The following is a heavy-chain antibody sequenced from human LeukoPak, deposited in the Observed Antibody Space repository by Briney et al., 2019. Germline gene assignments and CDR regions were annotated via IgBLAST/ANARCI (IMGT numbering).Heavy chain of an antibody. Sequence: GGSLTLSCAASGFTFSSYSMSWVRQAPGKGLEWVANIKQDGSQKYYVDSVKGRFTISRDNAKNSLYLQINSLRAEDTAVYYCAREAEQLFTLPDYWGQGTLVTVSS. CDR3: AREAEQLFTLPDY. V-gene: IGHV3-7*01. CDR1: GFTFSSYS. J-gene: IGHJ4*02. CDR2: IKQDGSQK. D-gene: IGHD6-13*01.